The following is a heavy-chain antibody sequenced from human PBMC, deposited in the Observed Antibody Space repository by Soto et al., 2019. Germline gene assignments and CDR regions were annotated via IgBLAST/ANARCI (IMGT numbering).Heavy chain of an antibody. V-gene: IGHV4-30-4*01. CDR2: IYYSGST. D-gene: IGHD3-10*01. J-gene: IGHJ4*02. CDR1: GGSISSGDYY. CDR3: AREPYYYGSGSYYGY. Sequence: SETLSLTCTVSGGSISSGDYYWSWIRQPPGKGLEWIGYIYYSGSTYYNPSLKSRVTISVDTSKNQFSLKLSSVTAADTAVYYCAREPYYYGSGSYYGYWGQGTLVTVSS.